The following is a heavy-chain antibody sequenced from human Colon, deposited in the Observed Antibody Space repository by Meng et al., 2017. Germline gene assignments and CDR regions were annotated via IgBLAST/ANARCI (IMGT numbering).Heavy chain of an antibody. CDR3: ARSPDSPDLFHSSGYYFDY. CDR1: GGSISSGRYN. CDR2: MYYSGNI. J-gene: IGHJ4*02. V-gene: IGHV4-39*07. D-gene: IGHD3-22*01. Sequence: QVYLQESGPGLVKAAETLSLTCTVSGGSISSGRYNWGWIRQPPGKRLEWLGTMYYSGNIDFNPSLKSRVSISVDKSKMQFSLRLSSVTAADTAVYYCARSPDSPDLFHSSGYYFDYWGQGTLVTVSS.